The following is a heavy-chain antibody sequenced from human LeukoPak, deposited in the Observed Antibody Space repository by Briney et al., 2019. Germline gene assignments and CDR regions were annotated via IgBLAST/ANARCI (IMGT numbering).Heavy chain of an antibody. Sequence: GGPLRPSFAPSGFTFTTYAMSGVPQAPGKGLEWVSTISGSGANTYYADYVRGRFTISRDNSKNTLYLRMNSLRAEDTAVYYCAKERAGYTNPYYFDYWGQGTLVTVSS. V-gene: IGHV3-23*01. J-gene: IGHJ4*02. CDR2: ISGSGANT. CDR3: AKERAGYTNPYYFDY. CDR1: GFTFTTYA. D-gene: IGHD3-16*02.